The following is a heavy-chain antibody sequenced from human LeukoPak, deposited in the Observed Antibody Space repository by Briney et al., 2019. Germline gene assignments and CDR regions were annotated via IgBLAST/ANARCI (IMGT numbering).Heavy chain of an antibody. Sequence: GGSLRLSCAASGFTFSDYYMSWIRQAPGKGLEWVSYISGSSSYTNYADSVKGRFTISRDNAKNSLYLQMNSLRAEDTAVYYCAREGYYYDSSGYMKGYYFDYWGQGTLVTVSS. J-gene: IGHJ4*02. CDR2: ISGSSSYT. V-gene: IGHV3-11*05. D-gene: IGHD3-22*01. CDR1: GFTFSDYY. CDR3: AREGYYYDSSGYMKGYYFDY.